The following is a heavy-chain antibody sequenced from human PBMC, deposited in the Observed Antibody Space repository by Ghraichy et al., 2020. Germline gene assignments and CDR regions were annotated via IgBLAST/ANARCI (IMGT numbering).Heavy chain of an antibody. D-gene: IGHD4-17*01. CDR3: ARDVRGYGDSHNWFAP. CDR2: VYHSGVT. Sequence: SETLSLTCSVSGDSISGSSGYYWGWIRQPPGKGLEWIGSVYHSGVTYYSPSFKSRVTISVDTSKNQFSLKLNSVTAADTAVYYCARDVRGYGDSHNWFAPWGQGTLVTVSS. J-gene: IGHJ5*02. CDR1: GDSISGSSGYY. V-gene: IGHV4-39*07.